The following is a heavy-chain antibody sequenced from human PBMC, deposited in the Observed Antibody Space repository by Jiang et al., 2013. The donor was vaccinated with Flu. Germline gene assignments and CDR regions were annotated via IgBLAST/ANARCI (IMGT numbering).Heavy chain of an antibody. CDR3: ARGTATIFGLY. J-gene: IGHJ4*02. V-gene: IGHV1-2*02. CDR2: GT. D-gene: IGHD3-3*01. Sequence: GTNYAQKFQGRVTMTRDTSISTAYMELSRLRSDDTAVYYCARGTATIFGLYWGQGTLVTVSS.